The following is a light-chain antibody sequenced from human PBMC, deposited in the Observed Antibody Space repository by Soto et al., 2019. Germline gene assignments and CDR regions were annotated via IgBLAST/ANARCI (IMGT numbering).Light chain of an antibody. Sequence: EIVFTQSPSTLSLSPGERATLSCRASQSVSSDLAWFQQKPGQAPRLLIYAASTRASGVPARFSGGGSGTEFTLTINSLQSEDFAVYYCQQYNNWPWTFGQGAKVAI. CDR1: QSVSSD. V-gene: IGKV3-15*01. CDR3: QQYNNWPWT. CDR2: AAS. J-gene: IGKJ1*01.